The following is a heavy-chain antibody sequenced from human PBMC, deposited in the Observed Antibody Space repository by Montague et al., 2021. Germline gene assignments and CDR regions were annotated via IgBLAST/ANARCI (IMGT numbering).Heavy chain of an antibody. Sequence: SLRLSCATSGFTFSNYAMTWVRQAPGKGLEWVSSIKTGGSTYHADSAKGRFTISRDNFQNILYLQMNSLRAEDTALYYCAKDPNILTTVTTGWDCWGQGTLVTVSP. D-gene: IGHD4-17*01. CDR3: AKDPNILTTVTTGWDC. CDR1: GFTFSNYA. CDR2: IKTGGST. V-gene: IGHV3-23*01. J-gene: IGHJ4*02.